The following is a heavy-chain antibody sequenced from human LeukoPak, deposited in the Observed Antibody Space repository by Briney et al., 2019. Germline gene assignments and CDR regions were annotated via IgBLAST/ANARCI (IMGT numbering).Heavy chain of an antibody. D-gene: IGHD4-23*01. CDR1: GFTFSSYA. CDR3: ARVSGNSDY. V-gene: IGHV3-30-3*01. J-gene: IGHJ4*02. Sequence: PGGSLRLSCAASGFTFSSYAMHWVRQAPGKGLEWVAVISYDGSNKYYADPVKGRFTISRDNSKNTLYLQMNSLRAEDTAVYYCARVSGNSDYWGQGTLVTVSS. CDR2: ISYDGSNK.